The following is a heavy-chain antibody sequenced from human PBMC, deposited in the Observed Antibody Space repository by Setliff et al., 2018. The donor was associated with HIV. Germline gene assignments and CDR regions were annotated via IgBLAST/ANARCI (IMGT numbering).Heavy chain of an antibody. J-gene: IGHJ4*02. CDR3: ARQTVTVGIPGYFDS. CDR1: GDTFSTSA. V-gene: IGHV1-69*10. D-gene: IGHD6-13*01. CDR2: IIPVFRMT. Sequence: SVKVSCKAPGDTFSTSALSWVRQAPGQGLEWMGGIIPVFRMTDYAEKFQGRLIISADPSTNTAYMELSSLRSEDTAVYYCARQTVTVGIPGYFDSWGQGTLVTVSS.